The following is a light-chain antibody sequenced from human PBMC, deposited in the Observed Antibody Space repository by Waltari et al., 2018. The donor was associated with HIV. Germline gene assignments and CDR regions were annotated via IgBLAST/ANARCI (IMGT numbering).Light chain of an antibody. CDR2: WAS. CDR3: QQFVRKRS. V-gene: IGKV4-1*01. J-gene: IGKJ2*01. Sequence: DIVLTQSPESLAVSLGDTVTINCKSSQSVLYTSNNKNYLAWYQQKPGRPPKLLIYWASTRESGISDRFSGSGSETDFTLTINSLQPEDVGVYDCQQFVRKRSFGQGTRLEI. CDR1: QSVLYTSNNKNY.